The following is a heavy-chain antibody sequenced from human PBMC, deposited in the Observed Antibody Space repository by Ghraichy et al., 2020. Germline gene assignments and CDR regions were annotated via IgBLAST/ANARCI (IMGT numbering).Heavy chain of an antibody. D-gene: IGHD5-18*01. CDR1: GFTFSSYG. V-gene: IGHV3-30*18. CDR2: ISYDGSNK. CDR3: AKDVGRYSYGPFDY. J-gene: IGHJ4*02. Sequence: GGSLRLSCAASGFTFSSYGMHWVRQAPGKGLEWVAIISYDGSNKYYSDSVKGRFTISRDNSKNTLCLQMNSLRADDTAVYYCAKDVGRYSYGPFDYWGQGTLVTVSS.